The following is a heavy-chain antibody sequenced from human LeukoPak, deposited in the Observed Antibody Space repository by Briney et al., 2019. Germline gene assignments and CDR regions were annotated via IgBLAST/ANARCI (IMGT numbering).Heavy chain of an antibody. CDR1: GFTFSSYA. J-gene: IGHJ6*02. V-gene: IGHV3-66*01. CDR2: IYSGGST. CDR3: ARDGREYYYYGMDV. Sequence: GGSLRLSCAASGFTFSSYAMSWVRQAPGKGLEWVSVIYSGGSTYYADSVKGRFTISRDNSKNTLYLQMNSLRAEDTAVYYCARDGREYYYYGMDVWGQGTTVTVSS.